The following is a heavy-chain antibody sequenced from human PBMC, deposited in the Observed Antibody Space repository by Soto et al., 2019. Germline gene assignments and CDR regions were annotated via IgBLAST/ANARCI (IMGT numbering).Heavy chain of an antibody. J-gene: IGHJ4*02. D-gene: IGHD3-9*01. CDR2: ISWDGEK. CDR1: GFSLNTRGVG. V-gene: IGHV2-5*02. CDR3: AHRRVDLLTGHYYFDY. Sequence: QITLKESGPTLVKPTQTLTLTCTFSGFSLNTRGVGVGWIRQPPGKALEWLALISWDGEKRYRPSLKSRLTITKDTSVPQVVLTMTNMDPVDTATYYFAHRRVDLLTGHYYFDYWGQGTLVTVSS.